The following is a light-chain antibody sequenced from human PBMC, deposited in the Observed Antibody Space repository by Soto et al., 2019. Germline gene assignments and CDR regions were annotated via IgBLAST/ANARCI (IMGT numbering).Light chain of an antibody. J-gene: IGKJ4*01. V-gene: IGKV3-11*01. CDR1: QSVYSY. Sequence: IVLTQSPATLSLSPGERATLSCRASQSVYSYLAWYQQKPGQAPRLLIYDASNRATGIPARFSGSGSGTDFTLTIGSLETEDSAVYYCQQRSSWPLTFGGGTKVDIK. CDR2: DAS. CDR3: QQRSSWPLT.